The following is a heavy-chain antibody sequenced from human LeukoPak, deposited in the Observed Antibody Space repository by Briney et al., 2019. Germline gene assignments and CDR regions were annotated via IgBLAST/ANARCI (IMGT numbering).Heavy chain of an antibody. CDR1: GFTFSSYS. Sequence: GGSLRLSCAASGFTFSSYSMNWVRQAPGKGLEWVSSISSSSSYIYYADSVKGRFTISRDNAKDSLYLQMNSLRAEDTAVYYCARLSTTYYYGSGSYPLPYFFHYWGQGTLVTVSS. CDR3: ARLSTTYYYGSGSYPLPYFFHY. V-gene: IGHV3-21*01. CDR2: ISSSSSYI. D-gene: IGHD3-10*01. J-gene: IGHJ4*02.